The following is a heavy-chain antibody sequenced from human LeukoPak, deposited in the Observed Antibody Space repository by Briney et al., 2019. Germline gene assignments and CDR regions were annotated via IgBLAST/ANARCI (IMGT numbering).Heavy chain of an antibody. J-gene: IGHJ6*03. Sequence: SETLSLTCTVSGGSISSSSYYWGWIRQPPGKGLEWIGSIYYSGSTYYNPSLKSRVTISVDTSKNQFSLKLSSVTAADTAVYYCARGLELYYMDVWGKGTTVTVSS. CDR3: ARGLELYYMDV. CDR2: IYYSGST. CDR1: GGSISSSSYY. V-gene: IGHV4-39*01. D-gene: IGHD1-7*01.